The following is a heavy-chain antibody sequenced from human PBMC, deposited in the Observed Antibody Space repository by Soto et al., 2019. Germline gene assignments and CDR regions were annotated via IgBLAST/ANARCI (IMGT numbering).Heavy chain of an antibody. CDR2: ISYDGSNK. Sequence: PGGSLRLSCAASGFTFSSYAMHWVRQAPGKGLEWVAVISYDGSNKYYADSVKGRFTISRDNSKNTLYLQMNSLRAEDTAVYYCASADPKGSRPVDYWGQGTLVTVSS. V-gene: IGHV3-30-3*01. CDR3: ASADPKGSRPVDY. J-gene: IGHJ4*02. D-gene: IGHD1-26*01. CDR1: GFTFSSYA.